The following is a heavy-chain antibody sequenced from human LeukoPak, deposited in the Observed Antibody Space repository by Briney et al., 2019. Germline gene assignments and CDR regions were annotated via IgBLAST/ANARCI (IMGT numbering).Heavy chain of an antibody. CDR1: GFTFSSYS. V-gene: IGHV3-21*01. D-gene: IGHD5-18*01. CDR3: ARDLGRVYSYGLVGY. Sequence: GGSLRLSCAASGFTFSSYSMNWVRQAPGKGLEWVSSISSSSSYIYYPDPVKGRFTISRDNDKNSLYLQMNSMRAEDTAVYYCARDLGRVYSYGLVGYWGQGTLVTVSS. CDR2: ISSSSSYI. J-gene: IGHJ4*02.